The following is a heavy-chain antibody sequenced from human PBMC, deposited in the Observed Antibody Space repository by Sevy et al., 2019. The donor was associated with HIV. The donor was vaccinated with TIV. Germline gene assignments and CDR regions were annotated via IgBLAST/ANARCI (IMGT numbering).Heavy chain of an antibody. CDR3: ARVNSFDGDYVGGDY. V-gene: IGHV3-30-3*01. J-gene: IGHJ4*02. D-gene: IGHD4-17*01. Sequence: GESLKISCAASGFTFSMYAIKWVRQAPGKGLEWVALISYDGGNKYHAASVKGRFTISRDNSKNTLYLQMNSLGAEDTAVYYCARVNSFDGDYVGGDYWGQGTLVTASS. CDR2: ISYDGGNK. CDR1: GFTFSMYA.